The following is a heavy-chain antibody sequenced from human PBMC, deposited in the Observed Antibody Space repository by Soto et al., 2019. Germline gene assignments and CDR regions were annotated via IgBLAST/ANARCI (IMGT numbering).Heavy chain of an antibody. CDR1: GFNFSNHW. V-gene: IGHV3-74*01. Sequence: GGSLRLSCAASGFNFSNHWMHWVRQRPAEGLVWVSRITSDGKSKAYAESVKGRFAISRDNAKNTLYLQMNGLTAEDTAVYYCARESGDWPLNWFDPWGQGTLVSVSS. CDR2: ITSDGKSK. D-gene: IGHD2-21*02. J-gene: IGHJ5*02. CDR3: ARESGDWPLNWFDP.